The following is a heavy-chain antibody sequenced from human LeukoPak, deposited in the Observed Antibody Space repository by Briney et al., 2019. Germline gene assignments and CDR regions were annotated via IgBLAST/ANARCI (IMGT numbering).Heavy chain of an antibody. CDR2: IIQDGSEK. V-gene: IGHV3-7*01. Sequence: GGSLRLSCAASGFIFSSYWMSWVRQAPGKGLEWVANIIQDGSEKYYLDSVKGRFTVSRDNAKNSLYLQMNSLRAEDTAVYYCARVGARQILEYWGQGTLVTVSS. D-gene: IGHD4-17*01. CDR3: ARVGARQILEY. CDR1: GFIFSSYW. J-gene: IGHJ4*02.